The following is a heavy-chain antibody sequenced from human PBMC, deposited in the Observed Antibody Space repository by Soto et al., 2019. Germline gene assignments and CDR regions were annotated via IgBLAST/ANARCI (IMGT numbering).Heavy chain of an antibody. CDR1: GYTFSSYG. CDR2: ISPYNDYT. CDR3: GRGGYYDSSGSRNYHYYGIDV. Sequence: QVHLVQSGGEVKKPGASVKVFCKTSGYTFSSYGVNWVRQAPGRGLEWMGWISPYNDYTNYAQKFQGRVRMTTDTNKKTAYMEVRSMRSDDTAVYYCGRGGYYDSSGSRNYHYYGIDVWGQGTTVSVSS. D-gene: IGHD3-22*01. V-gene: IGHV1-18*01. J-gene: IGHJ6*01.